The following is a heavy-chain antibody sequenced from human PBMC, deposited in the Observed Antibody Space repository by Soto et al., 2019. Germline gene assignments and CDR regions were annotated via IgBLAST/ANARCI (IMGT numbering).Heavy chain of an antibody. D-gene: IGHD1-26*01. CDR1: GGSLSSSSYY. CDR2: IYYSGST. V-gene: IGHV4-39*01. J-gene: IGHJ4*02. CDR3: ARHGHSGSYYGGSYFDY. Sequence: QLQLQESGPGLVKPSETLSLTCTVSGGSLSSSSYYWGWIRQPPGKGLEWIGSIYYSGSTYYNPSLKTRLTISVDTSKHQFSLKLSSVTAADTTVYYGARHGHSGSYYGGSYFDYWGQGTLVPVSS.